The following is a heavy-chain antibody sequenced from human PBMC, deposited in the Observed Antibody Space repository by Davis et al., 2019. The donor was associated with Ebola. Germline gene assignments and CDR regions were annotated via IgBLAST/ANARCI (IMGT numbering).Heavy chain of an antibody. V-gene: IGHV3-7*03. D-gene: IGHD2-2*01. CDR2: IKQDGSEK. CDR1: GFTFSSYW. CDR3: ARDHCSSTSCYSNNWFDP. J-gene: IGHJ5*02. Sequence: GESLKISCAASGFTFSSYWMSWVRQAPGKGLEWVANIKQDGSEKYYVDSVKGRFTISRDNAKNSLYLQMNSLRSDDTAVYYCARDHCSSTSCYSNNWFDPWGQGTLVTVSS.